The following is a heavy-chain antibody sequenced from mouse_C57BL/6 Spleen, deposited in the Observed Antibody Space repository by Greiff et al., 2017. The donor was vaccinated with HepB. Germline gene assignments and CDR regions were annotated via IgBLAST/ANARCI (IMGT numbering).Heavy chain of an antibody. CDR1: GYTFTDYN. J-gene: IGHJ1*03. CDR3: ARRGHYYGSSYDWYFDV. Sequence: VQLQQSGPELVKPGASVKIPCKASGYTFTDYNMDWVKQSHGKSLEWIGDINPNNGGTIYNQKFKGKATLTVDKSSSTAYMELRSLTSEDTAVYYCARRGHYYGSSYDWYFDVWGTGTTVTVSS. CDR2: INPNNGGT. V-gene: IGHV1-18*01. D-gene: IGHD1-1*01.